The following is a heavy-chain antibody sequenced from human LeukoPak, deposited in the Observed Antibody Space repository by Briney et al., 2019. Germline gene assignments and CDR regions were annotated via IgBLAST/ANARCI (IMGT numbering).Heavy chain of an antibody. CDR3: AKTLFGFSYGKIDY. V-gene: IGHV3-23*01. D-gene: IGHD5-18*01. CDR1: EFTFRSHA. Sequence: GGSLRLSCATSEFTFRSHAMNWVRQAPGKGLKGVSSISDTGDTYYADSVKGRFTISRDNSRNTLYLQMNSLRAEDTAVYYCAKTLFGFSYGKIDYWGQGTLVTVSS. J-gene: IGHJ4*02. CDR2: ISDTGDT.